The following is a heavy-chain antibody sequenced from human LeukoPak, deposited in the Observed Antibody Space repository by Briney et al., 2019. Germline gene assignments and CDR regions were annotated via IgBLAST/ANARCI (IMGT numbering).Heavy chain of an antibody. CDR1: GGAINSRNYY. J-gene: IGHJ4*02. V-gene: IGHV4-39*01. Sequence: SETLSLTCTVVGGAINSRNYYWGWIRQSPGKGLEWIGSIYYSGSVNNNPSLQSRVTISVDTSKNQFSLKLSSVTAADTAVYYCARRSYGTDYFDYWGQGTLVTVSS. CDR3: ARRSYGTDYFDY. CDR2: IYYSGSV. D-gene: IGHD5-18*01.